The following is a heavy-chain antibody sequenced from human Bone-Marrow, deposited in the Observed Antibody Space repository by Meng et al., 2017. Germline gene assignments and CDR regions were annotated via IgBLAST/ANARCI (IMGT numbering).Heavy chain of an antibody. Sequence: QVQLHELGAGLFKPSESLSLTCAVYGGSFSGYYWSWIRQPPGKGREWIGEINHSGSTNYNPSLKSRVTISVDTSKNQFSLKLSSVTAADTAVYYCARESSPEYYFDYWGQGTLVTVSS. CDR1: GGSFSGYY. J-gene: IGHJ4*02. D-gene: IGHD1-14*01. CDR3: ARESSPEYYFDY. CDR2: INHSGST. V-gene: IGHV4-34*01.